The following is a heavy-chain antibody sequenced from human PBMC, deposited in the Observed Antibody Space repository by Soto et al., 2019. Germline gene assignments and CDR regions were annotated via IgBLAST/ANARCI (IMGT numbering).Heavy chain of an antibody. Sequence: QVQLVQSGAEVKTPGASVKVSCKASGYTFSKYDRNWVRQAPGQGLEWMGWMNPTSGNTGYAQKFQGRLTMTWDTAIGIAHMELSSLRNEDTAVYYCARSDGHTFNWLDSWGQGTLVTVSA. D-gene: IGHD2-2*02. V-gene: IGHV1-8*01. J-gene: IGHJ5*01. CDR1: GYTFSKYD. CDR2: MNPTSGNT. CDR3: ARSDGHTFNWLDS.